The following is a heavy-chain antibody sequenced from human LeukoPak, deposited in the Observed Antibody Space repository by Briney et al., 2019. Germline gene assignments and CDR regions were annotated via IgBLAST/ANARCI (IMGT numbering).Heavy chain of an antibody. Sequence: PSETLSLTCAVSGGSISSGGYSWSWIRQPPGKGLEWIGYIYHSGSTYYNPSLKSRVTISVDRSKNQFSLKLSSVTAADTAVYYCARGYSYGCLDYWGQGTLVTVSS. CDR3: ARGYSYGCLDY. V-gene: IGHV4-30-2*01. CDR2: IYHSGST. D-gene: IGHD5-18*01. J-gene: IGHJ4*02. CDR1: GGSISSGGYS.